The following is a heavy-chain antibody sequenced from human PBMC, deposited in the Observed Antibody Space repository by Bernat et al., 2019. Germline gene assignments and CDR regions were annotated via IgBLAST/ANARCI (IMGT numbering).Heavy chain of an antibody. Sequence: EVQLLESGGGLVQPGGSLRLSCAASGFTFSSYAMSWVRQAPGKGLEWVSAISGSGGSTYYADSVKGRFTISRDNSKNTLYLQMNSLRAEDTAVNYCAKEGEYRYYYDSSGLYYFDYWGQGTLVTVSS. D-gene: IGHD3-22*01. V-gene: IGHV3-23*01. CDR3: AKEGEYRYYYDSSGLYYFDY. J-gene: IGHJ4*02. CDR2: ISGSGGST. CDR1: GFTFSSYA.